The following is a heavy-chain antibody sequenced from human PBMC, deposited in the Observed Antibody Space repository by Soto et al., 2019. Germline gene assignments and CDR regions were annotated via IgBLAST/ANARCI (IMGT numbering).Heavy chain of an antibody. Sequence: PSETLSLTCTVSGGSISSYGWSWIRQPPGKGLEWIGYIYYTGSTNYNPSLKSRVTISVDTSKNQFSLKLTSVTAADTAVYYCARQIVATIGGYYFDYWGQGTLVTVSS. J-gene: IGHJ4*02. CDR1: GGSISSYG. CDR2: IYYTGST. CDR3: ARQIVATIGGYYFDY. V-gene: IGHV4-59*08. D-gene: IGHD5-12*01.